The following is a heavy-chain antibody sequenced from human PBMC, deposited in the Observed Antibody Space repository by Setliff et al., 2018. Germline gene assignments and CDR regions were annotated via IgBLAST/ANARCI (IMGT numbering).Heavy chain of an antibody. CDR1: GFSFDDYA. CDR2: ISWNSDTI. CDR3: VRPRGEPYYYMDV. Sequence: LRLSCAASGFSFDDYAMHWVRQAPGKGLEWVSGISWNSDTIGYADSVKGRFTVSRDNAKSSLYLQMNSLRAEDTALYYCVRPRGEPYYYMDVWGKGTTVTVSS. D-gene: IGHD1-1*01. J-gene: IGHJ6*03. V-gene: IGHV3-9*01.